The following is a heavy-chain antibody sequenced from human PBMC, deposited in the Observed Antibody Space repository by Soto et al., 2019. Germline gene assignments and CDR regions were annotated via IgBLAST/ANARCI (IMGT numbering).Heavy chain of an antibody. V-gene: IGHV4-30-4*01. D-gene: IGHD1-1*01. J-gene: IGHJ3*02. CDR3: ARDGANWLNAFDI. Sequence: QVQLQESGPGLVKPSQTLSLTCTVSGGSISSGDYYWSWIRQPPGKGLEWIGYIYYSGSTYYNPSLKSRVTLSVDTSKNQFSLKLSSVTAADTAVYYGARDGANWLNAFDIWGQGTMVTVSS. CDR2: IYYSGST. CDR1: GGSISSGDYY.